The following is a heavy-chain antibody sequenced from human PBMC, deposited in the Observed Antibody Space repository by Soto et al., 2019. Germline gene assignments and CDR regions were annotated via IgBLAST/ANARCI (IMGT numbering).Heavy chain of an antibody. Sequence: QVHLVQSGAEVKKPGASVKVSCTSSGYTFTNYAMNWVRQAPGQRLEWMGGINAGHDDIKYSQKFQGRVTITRDTSASTAYMELSSLRSEDTAVYYCARVTDGYDWGTFDYWGQGTLVTVSS. CDR3: ARVTDGYDWGTFDY. V-gene: IGHV1-3*01. CDR1: GYTFTNYA. CDR2: INAGHDDI. J-gene: IGHJ4*02. D-gene: IGHD5-12*01.